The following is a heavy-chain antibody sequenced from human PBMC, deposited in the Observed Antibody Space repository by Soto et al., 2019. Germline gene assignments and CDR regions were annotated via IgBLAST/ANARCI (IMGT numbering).Heavy chain of an antibody. D-gene: IGHD5-18*01. J-gene: IGHJ6*02. CDR1: GFSLSNARMG. Sequence: QVTLKESGPVLVKPTETLTLTCTVSGFSLSNARMGVSWIRQPPGKALEWLAHIFSNDEKSYSTSLKSRLTISKDTSKSQVVLTMTNMYPVDTVTYYCARIRGYSYFNYYYGMDVWGQGTTVTVSS. CDR2: IFSNDEK. V-gene: IGHV2-26*01. CDR3: ARIRGYSYFNYYYGMDV.